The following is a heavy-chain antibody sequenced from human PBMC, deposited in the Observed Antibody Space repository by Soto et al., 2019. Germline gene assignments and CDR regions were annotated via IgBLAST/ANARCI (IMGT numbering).Heavy chain of an antibody. Sequence: GGSLRLSYAASGFTLSSYGMHWVRQAPGKGLEWVAVIWYDGSNKYYADSVKGRFTISRDNSKNTLYLQMNSLRAEDTAVYYCARDFRYYDFWSGYYRPYYYYGMDVWGQGTTVTVSS. CDR1: GFTLSSYG. D-gene: IGHD3-3*01. CDR3: ARDFRYYDFWSGYYRPYYYYGMDV. J-gene: IGHJ6*02. V-gene: IGHV3-33*01. CDR2: IWYDGSNK.